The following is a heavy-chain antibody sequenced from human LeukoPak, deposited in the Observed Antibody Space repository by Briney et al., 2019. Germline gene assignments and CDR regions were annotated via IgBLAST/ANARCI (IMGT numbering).Heavy chain of an antibody. CDR2: IWYDGSNK. CDR1: GFTFSSYG. Sequence: PGGSLRLSCAASGFTFSSYGMHWVRQAPGKGLEWVADIWYDGSNKYYADSVKGRFTISRDNSKNTLYLQMNSLRAEDTAVYYCAREYDILTRFAFDIWGQGTMVTVSS. D-gene: IGHD3-9*01. J-gene: IGHJ3*02. CDR3: AREYDILTRFAFDI. V-gene: IGHV3-33*01.